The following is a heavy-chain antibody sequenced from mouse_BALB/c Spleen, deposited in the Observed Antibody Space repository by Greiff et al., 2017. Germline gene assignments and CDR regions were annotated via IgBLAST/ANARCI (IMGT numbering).Heavy chain of an antibody. V-gene: IGHV5-17*02. CDR3: ARLGY. CDR2: ISSGSSTI. Sequence: DVMLVESGGGLVQPGGSRKLSCAASGFTFSSFGMHWVRQAPEKGLEWVAYISSGSSTIYYADTVKGRFTISRDNPKNTLFLQMTSLRSEDTAMYYCARLGYWGQGTSVTVSS. CDR1: GFTFSSFG. J-gene: IGHJ4*01.